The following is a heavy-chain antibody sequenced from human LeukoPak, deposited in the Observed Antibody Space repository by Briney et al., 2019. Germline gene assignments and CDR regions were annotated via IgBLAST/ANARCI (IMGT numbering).Heavy chain of an antibody. J-gene: IGHJ4*02. CDR1: GGSIISSRYS. V-gene: IGHV4-39*01. CDR3: ARFYDSSGYVDY. CDR2: IYSSGST. D-gene: IGHD3-22*01. Sequence: PSETLSLTCTVSGGSIISSRYSWGWIRQPPGKGLVWIGTIYSSGSTYYNPSLKSRVTISVDTSNKQFSLKLSSVTAADTAVYFCARFYDSSGYVDYWGQATLVTVSS.